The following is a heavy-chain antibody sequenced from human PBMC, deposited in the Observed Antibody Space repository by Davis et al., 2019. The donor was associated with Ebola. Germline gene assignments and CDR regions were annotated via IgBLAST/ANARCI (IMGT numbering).Heavy chain of an antibody. Sequence: GESLKISCKGSGYSFTSYWIGWVRQMPGKGLEWMGIIYPGDSDTRYSPSFQGQVTISADKSISTAYLQWSSLKASDTAMYYCARLESCSSTSCSYYNWFNPWGQGTLVTVSS. CDR3: ARLESCSSTSCSYYNWFNP. CDR1: GYSFTSYW. V-gene: IGHV5-51*01. J-gene: IGHJ5*02. D-gene: IGHD2-2*01. CDR2: IYPGDSDT.